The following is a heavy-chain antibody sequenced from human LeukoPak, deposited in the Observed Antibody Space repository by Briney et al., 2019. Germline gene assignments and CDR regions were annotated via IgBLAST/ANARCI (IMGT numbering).Heavy chain of an antibody. V-gene: IGHV5-51*01. Sequence: GESLKISRKGSGYSFTSYWIGWVRQMPGKGLEWMGIIYPGDSDTRYSPSFQGQVTISADKSISTAYLQWSSLKASDTAMYYCARATDRKYYYDSSGYYTDFDIWGQGTMVTVSS. J-gene: IGHJ3*02. D-gene: IGHD3-22*01. CDR1: GYSFTSYW. CDR3: ARATDRKYYYDSSGYYTDFDI. CDR2: IYPGDSDT.